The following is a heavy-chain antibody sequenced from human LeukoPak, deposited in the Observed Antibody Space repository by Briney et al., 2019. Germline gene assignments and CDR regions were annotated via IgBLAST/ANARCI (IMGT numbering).Heavy chain of an antibody. CDR2: ISASGGST. Sequence: PGGSLRLSCAASEFTFSSYAMQWVRQAPGKGLEWVSGISASGGSTWYADSVKGRFTISRDNSKNTLHLQMNSLRAEDTAVYYCAKYVSAKGPPYALDVWGQGTTVTVSS. J-gene: IGHJ6*02. CDR1: EFTFSSYA. CDR3: AKYVSAKGPPYALDV. D-gene: IGHD2/OR15-2a*01. V-gene: IGHV3-23*01.